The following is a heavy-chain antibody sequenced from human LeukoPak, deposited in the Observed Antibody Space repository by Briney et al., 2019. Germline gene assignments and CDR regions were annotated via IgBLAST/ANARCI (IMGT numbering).Heavy chain of an antibody. Sequence: PGGSLRLSCAASGFSVSNYYMNWVRQAPGKGLEWVSSISSSSSYIYYADSVKGRFTISRDNAKNSLYLQMNSLRAEDAAVYYCAREMYSSACGYWGQGTLVTVSS. CDR1: GFSVSNYY. J-gene: IGHJ4*02. CDR2: ISSSSSYI. CDR3: AREMYSSACGY. D-gene: IGHD6-19*01. V-gene: IGHV3-21*01.